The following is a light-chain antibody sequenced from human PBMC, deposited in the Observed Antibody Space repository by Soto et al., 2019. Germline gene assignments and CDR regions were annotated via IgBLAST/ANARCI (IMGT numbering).Light chain of an antibody. V-gene: IGLV2-14*04. J-gene: IGLJ1*01. Sequence: SCTGTSSDVGGYNYVSWYQQHPGKAPKLTIYDVSNRPSGVSHRFSGSKSGNTASLTISGLQAEDEADYYCSSYTSSSTLYVFGTGTKVTVL. CDR2: DVS. CDR1: SSDVGGYNY. CDR3: SSYTSSSTLYV.